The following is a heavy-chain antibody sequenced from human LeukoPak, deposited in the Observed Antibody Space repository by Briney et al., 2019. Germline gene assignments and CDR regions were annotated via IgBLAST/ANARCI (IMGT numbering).Heavy chain of an antibody. CDR2: INHSGST. V-gene: IGHV4-34*01. CDR3: ARHGAQRGYSLP. J-gene: IGHJ5*02. CDR1: GGSFSGYY. D-gene: IGHD5-18*01. Sequence: SETLSLTCAVYGGSFSGYYWSWIRQPPGKGLEWIGEINHSGSTNYNPSLKSRVTISVDTSKNQFSLKLSSVTAADTAVYYCARHGAQRGYSLPWGQGTLVTVSS.